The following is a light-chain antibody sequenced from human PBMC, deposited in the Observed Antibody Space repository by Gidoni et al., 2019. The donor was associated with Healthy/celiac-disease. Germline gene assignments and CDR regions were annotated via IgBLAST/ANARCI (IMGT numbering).Light chain of an antibody. CDR3: QQRSKWT. V-gene: IGKV3-11*01. CDR1: QSVSSY. J-gene: IGKJ1*01. Sequence: IVLTQSPATLSLSPGERATLSCRASQSVSSYLAWYQQKPGQAPRLLIYDASNRATGIPARFSGSGSGTDFTLTISSLEPEDFAVYYCQQRSKWTFGQGTKVEIK. CDR2: DAS.